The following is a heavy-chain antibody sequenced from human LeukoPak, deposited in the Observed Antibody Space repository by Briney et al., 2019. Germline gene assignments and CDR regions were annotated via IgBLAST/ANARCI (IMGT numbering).Heavy chain of an antibody. Sequence: PGGSLRLSCAASGFTFSSYAMSWLRQAPGKGLEWVSGTSGSGGSTYYADSVKGRFTIPRDNSKNTLYLQMNSLRAEDTAVYYCAKDYYGSGSYRHFDQWGQGTLVTVSS. CDR2: TSGSGGST. D-gene: IGHD3-10*01. V-gene: IGHV3-23*01. J-gene: IGHJ4*02. CDR3: AKDYYGSGSYRHFDQ. CDR1: GFTFSSYA.